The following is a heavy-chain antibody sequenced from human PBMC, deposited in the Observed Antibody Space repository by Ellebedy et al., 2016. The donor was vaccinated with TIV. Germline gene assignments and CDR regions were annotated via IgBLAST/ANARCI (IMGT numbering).Heavy chain of an antibody. CDR3: ARSRGYHLTNSFDY. V-gene: IGHV1-69*13. D-gene: IGHD5-12*01. CDR2: ITGMFGTA. Sequence: ASVKVSCKASGGTFRSHAISWVRQAPGQGLEWMGGITGMFGTANYAQKFQGRVTIIADELTSTAYMELSSLRSEDTAVYYCARSRGYHLTNSFDYWGQGTLVTVSS. CDR1: GGTFRSHA. J-gene: IGHJ4*02.